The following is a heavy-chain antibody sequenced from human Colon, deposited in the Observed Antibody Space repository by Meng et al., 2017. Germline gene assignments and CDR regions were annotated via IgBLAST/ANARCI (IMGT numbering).Heavy chain of an antibody. Sequence: GESLKISCAASGFTFSSYAMSWVRQAPGKGLEWVSAISGSGGSTYYADSVKGRFTNSRDNSKNTLYLQMNSLRAEDTAVYYCAKENDDSSGYYRTGFDYWGQGTLVTVSS. V-gene: IGHV3-23*01. CDR3: AKENDDSSGYYRTGFDY. CDR1: GFTFSSYA. J-gene: IGHJ4*02. D-gene: IGHD3-22*01. CDR2: ISGSGGST.